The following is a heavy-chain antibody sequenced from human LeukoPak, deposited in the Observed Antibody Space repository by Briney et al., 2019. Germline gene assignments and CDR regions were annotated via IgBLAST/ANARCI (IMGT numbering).Heavy chain of an antibody. V-gene: IGHV3-23*01. D-gene: IGHD5-18*01. CDR2: ISGSGGST. J-gene: IGHJ4*02. CDR1: GFTFSSYA. Sequence: GESLRLSCAASGFTFSSYAMSWVRQAPGKGLEWVSAISGSGGSTYYADSVKGRFTISRDNSKNTLYLQMNSLRAEDTAVYYCAKDQGMNTAMLFYFDYWGQGTLVTVSS. CDR3: AKDQGMNTAMLFYFDY.